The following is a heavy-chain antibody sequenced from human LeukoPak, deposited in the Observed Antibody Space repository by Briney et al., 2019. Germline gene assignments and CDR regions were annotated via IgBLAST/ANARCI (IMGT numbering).Heavy chain of an antibody. CDR2: TSSSDSGT. CDR3: AKAPVTSCRGAYCYPFDS. V-gene: IGHV3-23*01. Sequence: GGPLRLSCAASGFSLSSYAMSWVRQAPGKGLEWVSATSSSDSGTYYADSVRGRFTISRDNSKNTLYLHMKSLRAEDAAVYYCAKAPVTSCRGAYCYPFDSWGQGTVVTVSS. J-gene: IGHJ4*02. D-gene: IGHD2-21*01. CDR1: GFSLSSYA.